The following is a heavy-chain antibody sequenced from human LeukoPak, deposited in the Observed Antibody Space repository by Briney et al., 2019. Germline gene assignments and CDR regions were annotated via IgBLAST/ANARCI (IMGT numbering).Heavy chain of an antibody. D-gene: IGHD3-3*01. Sequence: PSETLSLTCTVSGGSISSSSYYWGWIRQPPGKGLEWIGSIYYSGSTYYNPSLKSRVTISVDTSKNQFSLKLSSVTAADTAVYYCARVVGWSGYYLASANFDYWGQGTLVTVSS. CDR1: GGSISSSSYY. V-gene: IGHV4-39*07. CDR3: ARVVGWSGYYLASANFDY. J-gene: IGHJ4*02. CDR2: IYYSGST.